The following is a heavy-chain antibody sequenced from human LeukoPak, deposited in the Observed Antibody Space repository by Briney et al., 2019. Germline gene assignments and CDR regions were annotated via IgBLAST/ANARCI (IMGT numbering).Heavy chain of an antibody. V-gene: IGHV3-23*01. Sequence: GGSLRLSCAASGFTFSSYAMSWVRQAPGKGLEWVSAISGSGGTTYYADSVEGRFTISRDNSKNTLYLEVNSLRAEDTAIYYCAKDPLGCSSTSCQNGFDPWGQGTLVTVSS. J-gene: IGHJ5*02. D-gene: IGHD2-2*01. CDR1: GFTFSSYA. CDR3: AKDPLGCSSTSCQNGFDP. CDR2: ISGSGGTT.